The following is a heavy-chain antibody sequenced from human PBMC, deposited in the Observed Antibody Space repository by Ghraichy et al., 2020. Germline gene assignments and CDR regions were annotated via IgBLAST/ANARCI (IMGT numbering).Heavy chain of an antibody. V-gene: IGHV4-4*07. CDR2: NYTRGST. CDR1: GGSISSYY. J-gene: IGHJ4*02. D-gene: IGHD3-22*01. CDR3: ARDQGSGYYYLWFDY. Sequence: SETLSLTCTVPGGSISSYYWSWIRQLAGKGLEWIGRNYTRGSTNYNPSLKSRFTMSVDTSKNQFSLKLSSATAADTAVYYCARDQGSGYYYLWFDYWGQGTLVTVSS.